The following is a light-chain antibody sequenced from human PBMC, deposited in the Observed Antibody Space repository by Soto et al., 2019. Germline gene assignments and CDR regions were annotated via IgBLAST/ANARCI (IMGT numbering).Light chain of an antibody. Sequence: EIVLTQSPGTLSLSPGERATLSCRASQSVSSSYSAWYQQKPGQAPRLLIYGASSRATGIPDRFSGSGSGTDFTLTISRLEPEDFAVYYCHQYGSLYTFGQGTKVEIK. CDR1: QSVSSSY. CDR3: HQYGSLYT. V-gene: IGKV3-20*01. J-gene: IGKJ2*01. CDR2: GAS.